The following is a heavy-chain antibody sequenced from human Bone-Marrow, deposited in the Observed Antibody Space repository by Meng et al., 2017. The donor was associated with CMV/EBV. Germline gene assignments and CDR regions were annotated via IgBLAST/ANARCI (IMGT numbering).Heavy chain of an antibody. CDR1: GFTFSSYW. CDR2: ISYDGSNK. CDR3: ARDPQVVPAARHYYYYGMDV. V-gene: IGHV3-30-3*01. J-gene: IGHJ6*02. Sequence: GGSLRLSCAASGFTFSSYWMSWVRQAPGKGLEWVAVISYDGSNKYYADSVKGRFTISRDNSKNTLYLQMNSLRAEDTAVYYCARDPQVVPAARHYYYYGMDVWGQGTTVTVSS. D-gene: IGHD2-2*01.